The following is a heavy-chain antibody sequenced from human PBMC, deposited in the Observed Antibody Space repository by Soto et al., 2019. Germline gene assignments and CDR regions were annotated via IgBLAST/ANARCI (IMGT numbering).Heavy chain of an antibody. D-gene: IGHD3-22*01. CDR2: IIPIFGTA. Sequence: QVQLVQSGAEVRKPGSSVKVSCKASGGTFSRHAISWVRQAPGQGLEWMGGIIPIFGTANHAQKFQGRVTIIADESTSTAYMELSSLRSEDTAMYDCARGWGDDTSDYYYAYWGQGTLVIVSS. J-gene: IGHJ4*02. CDR3: ARGWGDDTSDYYYAY. CDR1: GGTFSRHA. V-gene: IGHV1-69*01.